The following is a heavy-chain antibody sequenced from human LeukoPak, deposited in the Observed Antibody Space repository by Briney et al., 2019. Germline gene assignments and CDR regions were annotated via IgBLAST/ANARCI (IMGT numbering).Heavy chain of an antibody. D-gene: IGHD6-6*01. CDR2: IYYSGST. V-gene: IGHV4-31*03. J-gene: IGHJ4*02. CDR1: GGSISSGGYY. Sequence: SETLSLTCTVSGGSISSGGYYWSWIRQHPGKGLEWIGYIYYSGSTYYNPSLKSRVTISVDTSKNQFSLKLSSVTAADTAVYYCARAPYSSSADFDYWGQGTLVTVPS. CDR3: ARAPYSSSADFDY.